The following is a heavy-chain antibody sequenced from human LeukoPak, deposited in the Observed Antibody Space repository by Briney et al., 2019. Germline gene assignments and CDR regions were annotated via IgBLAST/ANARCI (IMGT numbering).Heavy chain of an antibody. J-gene: IGHJ4*02. CDR2: IYTSGST. CDR1: GGSISSYY. Sequence: SETLSLTCTVSGGSISSYYWSWIRQPAGKGLEWIGRIYTSGSTNYNPSLKSRATTSVDTSKNQFSLKLSSVTAADTAVYYCARGPYDFWSGYFDYWGQGTLVTVSS. CDR3: ARGPYDFWSGYFDY. D-gene: IGHD3-3*01. V-gene: IGHV4-4*07.